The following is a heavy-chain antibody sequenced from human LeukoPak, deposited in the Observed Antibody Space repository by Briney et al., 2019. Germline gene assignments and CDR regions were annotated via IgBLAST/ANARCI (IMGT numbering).Heavy chain of an antibody. Sequence: GGSLRLSCAASGFTFTNYAMHWVRQAPGKGLEWVAVISYDETNKYYEDSVKGRFTISRDNSKNTLYLQMNSLRAEDTAVYYCAREEYADYFFDYWGQGTLVTVSS. D-gene: IGHD2-2*01. J-gene: IGHJ4*02. V-gene: IGHV3-30*04. CDR2: ISYDETNK. CDR3: AREEYADYFFDY. CDR1: GFTFTNYA.